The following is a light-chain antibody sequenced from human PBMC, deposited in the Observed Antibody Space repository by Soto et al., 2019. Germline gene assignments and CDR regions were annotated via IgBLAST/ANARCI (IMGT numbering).Light chain of an antibody. V-gene: IGKV3-15*01. CDR1: QSVSSN. CDR2: GAS. Sequence: EIVMTQSPATLSVSPGERATLSCRASQSVSSNLAWYQQKPGQAPRLLIYGASTRATGIPARFSGSGSGTEFTLTISSLQSEDFAVYYCQQYNNWPVRITFGQGTRLEMK. CDR3: QQYNNWPVRIT. J-gene: IGKJ5*01.